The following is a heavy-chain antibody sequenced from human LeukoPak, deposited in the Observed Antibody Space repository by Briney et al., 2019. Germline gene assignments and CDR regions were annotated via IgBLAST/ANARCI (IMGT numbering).Heavy chain of an antibody. CDR2: IKQDGSEK. Sequence: GGSLRLSCAASGFTFSSYWMSWVRQAPGKGLEWVANIKQDGSEKYYVDSVKGRFTISRDNSKNTLYLQMNSLRAEDTAVYYCAKGRESSGSRGPIDYWGQGTLVTVSS. J-gene: IGHJ4*02. V-gene: IGHV3-7*03. CDR3: AKGRESSGSRGPIDY. D-gene: IGHD6-19*01. CDR1: GFTFSSYW.